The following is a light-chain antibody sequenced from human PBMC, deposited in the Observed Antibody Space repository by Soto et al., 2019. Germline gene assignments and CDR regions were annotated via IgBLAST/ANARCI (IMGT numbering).Light chain of an antibody. V-gene: IGKV3-20*01. Sequence: EIVLTQSPGSLSLSPGERATLSCRASQSISSSYLAWYQQKSGQAPRLLIYAASSRATGIPDRFSGSGSGADFTLTISRLEPEDFAVYYCQQYGSSPVYTFGQGTRLEIK. CDR3: QQYGSSPVYT. CDR2: AAS. J-gene: IGKJ5*01. CDR1: QSISSSY.